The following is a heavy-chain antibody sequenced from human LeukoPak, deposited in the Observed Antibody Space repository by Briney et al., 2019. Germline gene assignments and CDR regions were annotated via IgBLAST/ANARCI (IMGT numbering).Heavy chain of an antibody. D-gene: IGHD2-2*01. CDR1: GFTFSTYS. CDR3: AKAGCSSTSCYANY. Sequence: GGSLRLSCAASGFTFSTYSMNWVRQAPGKGLEWVSSITSSRSYIYYADSVKGRFTISRDNAKNSLYLQMNSLRAEDMAFYYCAKAGCSSTSCYANYWGQGTLVTVSS. J-gene: IGHJ4*02. CDR2: ITSSRSYI. V-gene: IGHV3-21*04.